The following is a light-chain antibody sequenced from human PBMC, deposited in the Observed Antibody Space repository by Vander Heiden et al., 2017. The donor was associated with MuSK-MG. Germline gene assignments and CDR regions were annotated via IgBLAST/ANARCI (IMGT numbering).Light chain of an antibody. Sequence: DTKMTQSPSSLSASVGDRVTITCRASQSISSYLHWYQQKPGKAPKLLIYAASSLQSGVPSRFSGSGSGTDFTLTISSLQPEDFATYYCQQGNSTLWTFGQGTKVEIK. CDR3: QQGNSTLWT. CDR2: AAS. J-gene: IGKJ1*01. V-gene: IGKV1-39*01. CDR1: QSISSY.